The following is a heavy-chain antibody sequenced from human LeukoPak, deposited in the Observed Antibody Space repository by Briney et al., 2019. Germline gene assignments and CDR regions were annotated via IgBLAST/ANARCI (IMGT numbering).Heavy chain of an antibody. CDR3: ARRGQDSSYWTNWFDP. V-gene: IGHV5-51*01. J-gene: IGHJ5*02. CDR1: GYSFTSYW. Sequence: GESLKISCKGSGYSFTSYWIGWVRQMPGKGLEWMGIIYPGDSDTRYSPSFQGQVTISADRSISTAYLRWSSLKASDTAMYYCARRGQDSSYWTNWFDPWGQGTLVTVSS. D-gene: IGHD6-6*01. CDR2: IYPGDSDT.